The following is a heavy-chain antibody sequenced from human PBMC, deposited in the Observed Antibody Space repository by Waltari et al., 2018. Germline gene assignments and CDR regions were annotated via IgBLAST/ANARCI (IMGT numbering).Heavy chain of an antibody. CDR2: CDPEDGET. Sequence: QVQLVQSGAEVKKPGASVKVSCKVSGYTLTELSMHWVRQAPGKGLEWMGGCDPEDGETIYAQKFQGRVTMTEDTSTDTAYMELSSLRSEDTAVYYCATDPLPYYYDSSGYRYYFDYWGQGTLVTVSS. D-gene: IGHD3-22*01. V-gene: IGHV1-24*01. CDR3: ATDPLPYYYDSSGYRYYFDY. CDR1: GYTLTELS. J-gene: IGHJ4*02.